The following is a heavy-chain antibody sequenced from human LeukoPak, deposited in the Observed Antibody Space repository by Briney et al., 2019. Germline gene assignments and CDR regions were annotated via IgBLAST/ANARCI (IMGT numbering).Heavy chain of an antibody. CDR2: MNPNSGNT. CDR3: ARAKPKNMVRGLIMRRESRYYFDY. D-gene: IGHD3-10*01. CDR1: GYTFTSYD. Sequence: GASVKVSCKASGYTFTSYDINWVRQATGQGLEWMGWMNPNSGNTGYEQKFQGRVTITRNTSISTAYMELSSLRSEDTAVYYCARAKPKNMVRGLIMRRESRYYFDYWGQGTLVTVSS. J-gene: IGHJ4*02. V-gene: IGHV1-8*03.